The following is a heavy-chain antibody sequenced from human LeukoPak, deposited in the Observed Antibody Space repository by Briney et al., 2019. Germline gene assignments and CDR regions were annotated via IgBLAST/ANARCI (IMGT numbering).Heavy chain of an antibody. J-gene: IGHJ4*02. Sequence: GGSLRLSCAASGFTFSSSWMHWVRQPPGKGLVWVSRMNGDGSSTNYADSVKGRSTISRDNAKNTVYLQMNSLRVKDTAVYYCASPRSGGYFDYWGQGTLVTVSS. D-gene: IGHD3-10*01. CDR1: GFTFSSSW. V-gene: IGHV3-74*01. CDR2: MNGDGSST. CDR3: ASPRSGGYFDY.